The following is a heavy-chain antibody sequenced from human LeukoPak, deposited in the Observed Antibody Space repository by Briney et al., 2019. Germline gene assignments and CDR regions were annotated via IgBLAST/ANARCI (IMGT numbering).Heavy chain of an antibody. D-gene: IGHD3-10*01. V-gene: IGHV4-34*01. CDR1: GGSFSGYY. CDR3: ARAPLPRDYYYYMDV. J-gene: IGHJ6*03. CDR2: INHSGST. Sequence: PSETLSLTCAVYGGSFSGYYWSWIRQPPGKGLEWIGEINHSGSTNYNPSLKSRVTISVDTSKNQFSLKLSSVTAADTAVYYCARAPLPRDYYYYMDVWGKGTTVTVSS.